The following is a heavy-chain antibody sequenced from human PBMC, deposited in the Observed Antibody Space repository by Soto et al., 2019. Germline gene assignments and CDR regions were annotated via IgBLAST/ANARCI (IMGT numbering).Heavy chain of an antibody. CDR3: ARWGAVPAPLGYRYYGMDV. J-gene: IGHJ6*02. CDR1: GYSFTSYW. Sequence: PGESLKISCKGSGYSFTSYWISWVRQMPGKGLEWMGRSDPSDSYTNYSPSFQGHVTISADKSIRTAYLQWSSLKASDTAMYYCARWGAVPAPLGYRYYGMDVWGQGTTVTVSS. V-gene: IGHV5-10-1*01. D-gene: IGHD2-2*01. CDR2: SDPSDSYT.